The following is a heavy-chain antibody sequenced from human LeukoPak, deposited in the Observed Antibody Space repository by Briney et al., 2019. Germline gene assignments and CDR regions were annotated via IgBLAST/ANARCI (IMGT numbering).Heavy chain of an antibody. D-gene: IGHD6-19*01. V-gene: IGHV1-2*06. CDR2: INPSSVDT. CDR3: ARARLTGWYNFDY. Sequence: ASVKVSCKASGYTFTGYYMHWVRQAPGQGLEWMRRINPSSVDTNYAQKFQGRVTMTRDRSISTAYMEVSRLRSDDTAVYYCARARLTGWYNFDYWGQGTLVTVSS. J-gene: IGHJ4*02. CDR1: GYTFTGYY.